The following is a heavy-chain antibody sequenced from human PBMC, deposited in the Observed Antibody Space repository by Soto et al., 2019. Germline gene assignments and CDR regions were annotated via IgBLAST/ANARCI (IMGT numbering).Heavy chain of an antibody. V-gene: IGHV1-18*01. CDR2: ISAYNGNT. J-gene: IGHJ4*02. CDR3: ARASSSCSSTSCFFY. D-gene: IGHD2-2*01. CDR1: GYTFTSYG. Sequence: ASVKVSCKASGYTFTSYGISWVRQAPGQGLEWMGWISAYNGNTNYAQKLQGRVTMTTDTSTSTAYMELRSLRSDDTAVYYCARASSSCSSTSCFFYWGQRTLVTVSS.